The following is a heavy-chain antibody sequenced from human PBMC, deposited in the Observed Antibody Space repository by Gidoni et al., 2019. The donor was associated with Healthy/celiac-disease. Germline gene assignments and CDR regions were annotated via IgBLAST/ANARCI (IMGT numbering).Heavy chain of an antibody. V-gene: IGHV1-8*01. J-gene: IGHJ4*02. CDR2: MNTNSGNT. CDR1: GYTFTSYD. D-gene: IGHD4-17*01. Sequence: QVQLVQTGADGKKPGASVKVSCEASGYTFTSYDINWVRQATGQGLEWKGWMNTNSGNTGYAQKVQGRVTMTRNTSISTAYMELSSLRSEDTAVYYCARGANYGDYGNYFDYWGQGTLVTVSS. CDR3: ARGANYGDYGNYFDY.